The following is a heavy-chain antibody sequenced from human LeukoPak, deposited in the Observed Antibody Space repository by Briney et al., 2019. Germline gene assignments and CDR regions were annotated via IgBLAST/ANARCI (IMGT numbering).Heavy chain of an antibody. V-gene: IGHV3-30-3*01. D-gene: IGHD5-24*01. CDR3: AREREYYGMDV. CDR1: GFTFGKYW. CDR2: ISYDGSNK. Sequence: GGSLRLSCVASGFTFGKYWMSWVRQAPGKGLEWVAVISYDGSNKYYADSVKGRFTISRDNSKNTLYLQMNSLRAEDTAVYYCAREREYYGMDVWGQGTTVTVSS. J-gene: IGHJ6*02.